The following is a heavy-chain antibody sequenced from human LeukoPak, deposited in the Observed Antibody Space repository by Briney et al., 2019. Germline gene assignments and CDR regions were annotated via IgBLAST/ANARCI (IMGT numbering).Heavy chain of an antibody. V-gene: IGHV4-39*07. CDR2: IYYSGST. D-gene: IGHD3-16*02. CDR1: GGSPSSSSYY. J-gene: IGHJ4*02. Sequence: SETLSLTCTVSGGSPSSSSYYWGWIRQPPGKGLEWLGSIYYSGSTYYNPSLKSRVTISVDTSKNQFSLKLSSVTAAVTAVYYCARDSYDYVWGSYRFVDYWGQGTLVTVSS. CDR3: ARDSYDYVWGSYRFVDY.